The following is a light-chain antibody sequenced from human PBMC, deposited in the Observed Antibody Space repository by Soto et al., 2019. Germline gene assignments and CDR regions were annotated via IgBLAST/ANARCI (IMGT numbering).Light chain of an antibody. J-gene: IGLJ2*01. CDR3: SSYTSSSTYVV. CDR1: SSDVGGYNY. Sequence: QSVLTQPASVSGSPGQSITISCTGTSSDVGGYNYVSWSQQHPGKAPKLMIYDVSNRPSWVANRFSGSKSGNTASLTISGLQAEDEADYYCSSYTSSSTYVVFGGGTKLTVL. V-gene: IGLV2-14*01. CDR2: DVS.